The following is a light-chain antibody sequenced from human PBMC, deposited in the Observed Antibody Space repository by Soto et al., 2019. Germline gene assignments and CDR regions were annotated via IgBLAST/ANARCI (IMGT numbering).Light chain of an antibody. CDR3: QRYSRYLWT. CDR2: EAY. J-gene: IGKJ1*01. CDR1: QNVRGW. V-gene: IGKV1-5*03. Sequence: DIQMTQSPSTLSASVGDRVAITCRASQNVRGWLAWYKQKPGKAPSLLSYEAYTLQKEIQRRVEGRGAKTDATLTLNLLHDDYATSYYRQRYSRYLWTFGQGTKVDIK.